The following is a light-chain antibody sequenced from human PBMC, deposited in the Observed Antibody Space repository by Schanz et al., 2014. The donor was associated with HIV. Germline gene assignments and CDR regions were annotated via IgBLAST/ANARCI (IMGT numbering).Light chain of an antibody. CDR3: QQYNNWPLA. V-gene: IGKV3D-15*01. Sequence: EIVLTQSPGTLSVSPGERVTLSCRASQGVGSRFLPWYQPKPGQAPRLLIYSASNRASGIPDRFSGSGSGTEFTLTISSLQSEDFAVYHCQQYNNWPLAFGGGTKVEIK. CDR1: QGVGSRF. J-gene: IGKJ4*01. CDR2: SAS.